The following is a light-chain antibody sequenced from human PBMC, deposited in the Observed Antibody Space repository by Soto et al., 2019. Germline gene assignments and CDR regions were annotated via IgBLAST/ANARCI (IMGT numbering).Light chain of an antibody. J-gene: IGKJ1*01. Sequence: EIVLTQSPGTLSLSPGERATLSCRASQSVSSSYLAWYQQKPGQAPRLLIYGASGRATGIPDRFSGSGSGTDFTLTISRLEPEEFAVYYCQHYGSSPETFGQGTKVEIK. CDR3: QHYGSSPET. CDR2: GAS. V-gene: IGKV3-20*01. CDR1: QSVSSSY.